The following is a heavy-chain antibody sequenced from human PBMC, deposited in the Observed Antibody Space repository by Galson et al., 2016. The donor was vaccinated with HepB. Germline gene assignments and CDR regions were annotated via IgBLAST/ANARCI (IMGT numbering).Heavy chain of an antibody. J-gene: IGHJ6*02. CDR2: ISYEGTKK. CDR1: GFDFSTYA. D-gene: IGHD5-12*01. Sequence: SLRLSCAASGFDFSTYAIHWVRQTPGKGLEWVTVISYEGTKKYYADSVKGRFTISRDNSKNTVYLQMNSLRTVDTAVYYCARDLGGYSGYGGNYFGMDVWGQGTTVTVS. CDR3: ARDLGGYSGYGGNYFGMDV. V-gene: IGHV3-30*03.